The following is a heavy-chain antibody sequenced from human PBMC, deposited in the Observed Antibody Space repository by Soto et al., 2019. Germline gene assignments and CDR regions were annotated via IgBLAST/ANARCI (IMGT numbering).Heavy chain of an antibody. CDR2: ISYDGSNK. CDR1: GFTFSSYA. V-gene: IGHV3-30-3*01. D-gene: IGHD3-9*01. CDR3: ASYFDWEPFNY. Sequence: QVQLVESGGGVVQPGRSLRLSCAASGFTFSSYAMHWVRQAPGKGLEWVAVISYDGSNKYYADSVKGRFTISRDNSKNTLYLQMNSLRADDSAVYFCASYFDWEPFNYWGQGTLVTVSS. J-gene: IGHJ4*02.